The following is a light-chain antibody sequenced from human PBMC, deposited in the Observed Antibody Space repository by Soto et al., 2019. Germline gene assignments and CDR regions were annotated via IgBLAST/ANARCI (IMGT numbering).Light chain of an antibody. CDR3: QQYGSSPLFR. CDR2: GAS. CDR1: QSITNNY. Sequence: EIVLTQSPGTLSLSPGERATLSCRASQSITNNYLAWYQQKPGQATRLLIYGASTRATGIPDRFSGSGSGTDFSLTISRLEPEDFAVYYCQQYGSSPLFRFGPGTRVDIK. J-gene: IGKJ3*01. V-gene: IGKV3-20*01.